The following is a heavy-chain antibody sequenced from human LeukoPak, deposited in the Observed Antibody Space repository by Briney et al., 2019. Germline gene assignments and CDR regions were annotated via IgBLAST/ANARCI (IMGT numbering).Heavy chain of an antibody. CDR2: INHSGST. Sequence: PSETLSLTCAVYGGSFSGYYWSWIRQPPGKGLEWIGEINHSGSTNYNPSPKSRVTISVDTSKNQFSLKLSSVTAADTAVYYCARGPPTEFSWFDPWGQGTLVTVSS. V-gene: IGHV4-34*01. CDR1: GGSFSGYY. CDR3: ARGPPTEFSWFDP. J-gene: IGHJ5*02. D-gene: IGHD2-21*02.